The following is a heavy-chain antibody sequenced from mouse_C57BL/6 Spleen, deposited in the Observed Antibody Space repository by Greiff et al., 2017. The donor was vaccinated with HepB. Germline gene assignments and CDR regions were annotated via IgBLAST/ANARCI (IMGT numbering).Heavy chain of an antibody. Sequence: VQLQQSGAELVRPGASVTLSCTVSGFNIKDCYMHWVQQRPEQGLEWIGRIDPEDGDTEYAPQFQGKATMTADTSSNTAYLQLRSITSEDTAVYYCSTDYNGSTLAYWGQGTLGTVSA. CDR1: GFNIKDCY. CDR3: STDYNGSTLAY. V-gene: IGHV14-1*01. J-gene: IGHJ3*01. CDR2: IDPEDGDT. D-gene: IGHD1-1*01.